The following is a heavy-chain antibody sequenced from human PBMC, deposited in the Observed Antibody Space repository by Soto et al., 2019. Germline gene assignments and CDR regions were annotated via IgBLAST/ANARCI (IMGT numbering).Heavy chain of an antibody. CDR3: ARDSGSYCDY. J-gene: IGHJ4*02. Sequence: QVQLVESGGGVVQPGRSLRLSCAASGFTFSSYGMHWVRQAPGKGLEWVAVIWYDGSNKYYADSVKGRFTISRDNSKNTLYLQMNSLRAADTAVYYCARDSGSYCDYWGQGTLVTVSS. CDR1: GFTFSSYG. CDR2: IWYDGSNK. V-gene: IGHV3-33*01. D-gene: IGHD1-26*01.